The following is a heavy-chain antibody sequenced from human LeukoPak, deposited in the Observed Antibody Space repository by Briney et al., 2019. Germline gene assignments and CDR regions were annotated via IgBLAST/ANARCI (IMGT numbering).Heavy chain of an antibody. D-gene: IGHD4-23*01. CDR2: IKYDASEK. CDR3: AREEGGNSDFDY. J-gene: IGHJ4*02. CDR1: GFSFSTYW. Sequence: GGSLRLSCAASGFSFSTYWMSWVRQAPGQGLEWVASIKYDASEKHYVDSVKGRFTISRDNGKNSLSLQMNSLRAEDTAVYYCAREEGGNSDFDYWGQGTLVTVSS. V-gene: IGHV3-7*01.